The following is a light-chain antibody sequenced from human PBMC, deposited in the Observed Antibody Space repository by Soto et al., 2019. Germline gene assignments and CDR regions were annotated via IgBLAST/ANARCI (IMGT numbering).Light chain of an antibody. CDR3: QQYNSFPT. CDR2: RAS. Sequence: DIQMTQSPSTLSASVGDRVTLTCRASQSISSWLAWYQQKPGKAPKLLIYRASTLESGVPSRFSGSGSGTEFTHTISSLQPDDFATYYCQQYNSFPTFGQGTKVEIK. V-gene: IGKV1-5*03. J-gene: IGKJ1*01. CDR1: QSISSW.